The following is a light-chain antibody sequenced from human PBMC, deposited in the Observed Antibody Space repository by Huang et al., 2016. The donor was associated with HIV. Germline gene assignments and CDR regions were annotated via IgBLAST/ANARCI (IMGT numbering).Light chain of an antibody. J-gene: IGKJ1*01. CDR2: GAS. Sequence: EIVMTQSPATLSVSPGERVTLSCRASESVSSVLAWYQQKPGQAPRLLIYGASTRATGIPARFSGSGSGTEFTLTISSLQSEDFAIYFCQQDNNWPWTFGQGTKVEIK. CDR1: ESVSSV. CDR3: QQDNNWPWT. V-gene: IGKV3-15*01.